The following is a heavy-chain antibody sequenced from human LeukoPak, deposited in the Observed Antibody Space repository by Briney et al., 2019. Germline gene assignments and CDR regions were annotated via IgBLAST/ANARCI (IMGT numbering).Heavy chain of an antibody. D-gene: IGHD6-6*01. CDR3: AGSSSSRFFDY. J-gene: IGHJ4*02. CDR1: GYTFTSYD. Sequence: ASVKVSCKASGYTFTSYDINWVRQVTGQGLEWMGWMNPKSGNTGYAQKFRGRVTMTRDTSISTAYMELSRLRSDDTAVYYCAGSSSSRFFDYWGQGTLVTVSS. V-gene: IGHV1-8*02. CDR2: MNPKSGNT.